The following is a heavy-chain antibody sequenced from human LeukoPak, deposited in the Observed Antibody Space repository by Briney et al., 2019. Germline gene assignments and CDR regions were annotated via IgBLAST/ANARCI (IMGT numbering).Heavy chain of an antibody. CDR1: GFTFSSYA. CDR2: FSGRGGGT. CDR3: ARDPYSGAYGDTYYYYMDV. D-gene: IGHD1-26*01. Sequence: GGSLRLSCAASGFTFSSYAMSWVRQAPGKGLEWLSAFSGRGGGTYYADSVKGRFTISRDNARNSLYLQMNSLTAEDTAVYYCARDPYSGAYGDTYYYYMDVWGKGTTVTISS. J-gene: IGHJ6*03. V-gene: IGHV3-23*01.